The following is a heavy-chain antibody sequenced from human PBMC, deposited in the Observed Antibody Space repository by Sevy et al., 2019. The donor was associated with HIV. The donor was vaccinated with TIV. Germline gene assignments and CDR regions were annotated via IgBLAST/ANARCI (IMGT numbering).Heavy chain of an antibody. CDR2: ISAYNGNI. CDR3: ARERYYYDSSGLNWFDP. D-gene: IGHD3-22*01. CDR1: GYTFTSYG. Sequence: ASVKVSCKDSGYTFTSYGISWVRQAPGQGLEWMGWISAYNGNINYAQKLQGRVTMTTDTSTSTAYMELRSLRSDDTAVYYCARERYYYDSSGLNWFDPWGQGTLVTVSS. V-gene: IGHV1-18*04. J-gene: IGHJ5*02.